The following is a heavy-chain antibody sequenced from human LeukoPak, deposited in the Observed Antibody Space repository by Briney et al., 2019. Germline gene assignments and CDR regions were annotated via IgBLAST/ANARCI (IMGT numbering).Heavy chain of an antibody. D-gene: IGHD3-3*01. J-gene: IGHJ3*02. V-gene: IGHV3-30*18. Sequence: AGGSLRLSCAASGFTFSSYGMHWVRQAPGKGLEWVAVISYDGSNKYYADSVKGRFTISRDNSKNTLYLQMNSLRAEDTAVYYCAKGDDFWSGHDAFDIWGQGTMVTVSS. CDR3: AKGDDFWSGHDAFDI. CDR1: GFTFSSYG. CDR2: ISYDGSNK.